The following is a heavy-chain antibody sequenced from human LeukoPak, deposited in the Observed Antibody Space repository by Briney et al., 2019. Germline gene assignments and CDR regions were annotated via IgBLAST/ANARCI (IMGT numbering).Heavy chain of an antibody. V-gene: IGHV3-48*04. CDR3: ATEGVITN. Sequence: GGSLRLSCAASGFTFSNYSMSWVRQAPGKGLEWVSYIGGSSSTIYYADSVKGRFTISRDNAKNSLHLQMNSLRAEDTAVYYCATEGVITNWGQGTLVTVSS. CDR2: IGGSSSTI. J-gene: IGHJ4*02. D-gene: IGHD3-22*01. CDR1: GFTFSNYS.